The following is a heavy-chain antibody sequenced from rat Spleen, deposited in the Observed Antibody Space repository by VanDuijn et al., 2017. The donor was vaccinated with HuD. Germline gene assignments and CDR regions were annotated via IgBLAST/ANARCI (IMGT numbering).Heavy chain of an antibody. Sequence: EVQLVESGGGLVQPGRSLKLSCAASGFTFSNYGMAWVRQAPTKGLEWVATISYDGSSTYYRDSVKGRFTISRDNAKSTLYLQMDSLRSEDTATYYCARRGLPGYPFFDYWGQGVMVTVSS. CDR1: GFTFSNYG. J-gene: IGHJ2*01. CDR2: ISYDGSST. D-gene: IGHD1-4*01. CDR3: ARRGLPGYPFFDY. V-gene: IGHV5-29*01.